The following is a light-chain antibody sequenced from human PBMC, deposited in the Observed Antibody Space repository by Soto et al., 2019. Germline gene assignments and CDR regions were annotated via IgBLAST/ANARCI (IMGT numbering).Light chain of an antibody. V-gene: IGLV2-14*01. CDR2: GVT. J-gene: IGLJ2*01. CDR1: SSDVGTYNY. Sequence: QSVLTQPASVSGSPGQSITISCTGTSSDVGTYNYVSWYQQHPGKAPKLIIYGVTNRPSGVSNRFSGSKSGNTASLTIPGLQAEDEAGYYCSSYTSSAFVVFGGGTKLTVL. CDR3: SSYTSSAFVV.